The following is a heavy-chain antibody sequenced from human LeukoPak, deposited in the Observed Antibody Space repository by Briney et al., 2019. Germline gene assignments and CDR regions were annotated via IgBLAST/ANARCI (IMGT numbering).Heavy chain of an antibody. CDR1: GGTFSSYT. D-gene: IGHD2-2*01. V-gene: IGHV1-69*04. CDR2: IIPILGIA. CDR3: AREAVVPAAIVGPFDY. Sequence: SVKVSCKASGGTFSSYTISWVLQAPGQGLEWMGRIIPILGIANYAQKFQGRVTITADKSTSTAYMELSSLRSEDTAVYYCAREAVVPAAIVGPFDYWGQGTLVTVSS. J-gene: IGHJ4*02.